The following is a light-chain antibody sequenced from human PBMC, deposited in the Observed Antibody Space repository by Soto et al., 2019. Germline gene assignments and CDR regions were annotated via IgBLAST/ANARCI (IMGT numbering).Light chain of an antibody. CDR2: DAS. CDR3: QQYNSYEWT. Sequence: DIQMTQSPSTLSASVLDRVTITCLASQSISSWLAWYQQKPGKAPKLLIYDASSLESGVPSRFSGSGSGTEFTLTISSLQPDDFATYYCQQYNSYEWTFGQGTKV. V-gene: IGKV1-5*01. CDR1: QSISSW. J-gene: IGKJ1*01.